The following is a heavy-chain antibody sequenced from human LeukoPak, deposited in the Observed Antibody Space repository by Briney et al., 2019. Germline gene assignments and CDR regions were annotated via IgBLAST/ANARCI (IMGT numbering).Heavy chain of an antibody. CDR3: ARGYSSSWLGYFDY. CDR1: GFTFSSYG. J-gene: IGHJ4*02. D-gene: IGHD6-13*01. V-gene: IGHV3-30*03. Sequence: GGSLRLSCVASGFTFSSYGIHWVRQAPGKGLEWVAVVSSDGSIKYNADSVKGRFTISRDTSRNTVYLQMNSLGAEDTAFYYCARGYSSSWLGYFDYWGQGTLVTVSS. CDR2: VSSDGSIK.